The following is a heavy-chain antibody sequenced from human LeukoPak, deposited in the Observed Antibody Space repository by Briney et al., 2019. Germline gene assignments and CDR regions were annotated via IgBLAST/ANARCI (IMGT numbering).Heavy chain of an antibody. V-gene: IGHV3-49*04. CDR2: IRSKAYGGTT. J-gene: IGHJ4*02. D-gene: IGHD6-19*01. Sequence: GGSLRLSCTASGFTFGDYAMSWVRQAPGKGLEWVGFIRSKAYGGTTEYAASVKGRFTISRDDSKSIAYLQMNSLKTEDTAVYYCTRGGHSSGWGDYWGQGTLVTVSS. CDR3: TRGGHSSGWGDY. CDR1: GFTFGDYA.